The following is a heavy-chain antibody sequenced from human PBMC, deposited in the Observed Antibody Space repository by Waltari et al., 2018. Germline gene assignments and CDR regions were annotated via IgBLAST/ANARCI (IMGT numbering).Heavy chain of an antibody. CDR2: LCSGGDR. D-gene: IGHD1-1*01. J-gene: IGHJ4*02. Sequence: EVQLVESGGDLIQPGGSLRLSCAASGLVVSSSFVAWVRQAPGKGLEWVSILCSGGDRHFADSVKGRFTISRDDSRNTVYLQMNSLRAEDAALYYCASGTATVSFEFWGQGTQVTVSS. V-gene: IGHV3-53*01. CDR1: GLVVSSSF. CDR3: ASGTATVSFEF.